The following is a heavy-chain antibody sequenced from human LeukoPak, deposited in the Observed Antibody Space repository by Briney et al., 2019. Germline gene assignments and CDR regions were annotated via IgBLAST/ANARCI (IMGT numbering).Heavy chain of an antibody. V-gene: IGHV1-2*02. CDR3: ARGTDCSGGSCYSVGFDY. Sequence: ASVKVSCKASGYTFTSYDINWVRQATGQGLEWMGWINPNSGGTNYAQKFQGRVTMTRDTSISTAYMELSRLRSDDTAVYYCARGTDCSGGSCYSVGFDYWGQGTLVTVSS. CDR1: GYTFTSYD. CDR2: INPNSGGT. J-gene: IGHJ4*02. D-gene: IGHD2-15*01.